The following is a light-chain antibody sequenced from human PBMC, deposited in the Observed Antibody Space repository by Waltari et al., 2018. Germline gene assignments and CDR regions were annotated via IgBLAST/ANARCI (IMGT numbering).Light chain of an antibody. CDR1: QRVSSSF. J-gene: IGKJ4*01. V-gene: IGKV3-20*01. CDR3: QQYDSAKLI. Sequence: ELVLTQSPDTLSLSQGARATLSCSASQRVSSSFLAWYQQRPGHAPRGLMFGAFIMATVIPDRFSGSGSATDFTLTINRLEPEDLGVYYCQQYDSAKLIFGGGTTVEIK. CDR2: GAF.